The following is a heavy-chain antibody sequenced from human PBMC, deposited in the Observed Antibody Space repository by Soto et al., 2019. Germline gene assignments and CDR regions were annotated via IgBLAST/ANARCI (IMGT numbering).Heavy chain of an antibody. CDR3: ARVRVYGSGSYYSYGMDV. D-gene: IGHD3-10*01. CDR1: GFTFSSYA. J-gene: IGHJ6*02. Sequence: QVQLVESGGGVVQPGRSLRLSCAASGFTFSSYAMHWVRQAPGKGLEWVAVISYDGSNKYYADSVKGRFTISRDNSKNTLYLQMNSLRAEDTAVYYCARVRVYGSGSYYSYGMDVWGQGTTVTVSS. CDR2: ISYDGSNK. V-gene: IGHV3-30-3*01.